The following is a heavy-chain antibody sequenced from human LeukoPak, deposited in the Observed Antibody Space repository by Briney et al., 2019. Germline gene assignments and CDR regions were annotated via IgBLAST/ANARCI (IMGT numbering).Heavy chain of an antibody. CDR1: GYTFTSYG. D-gene: IGHD3-10*01. CDR2: ISAYNGNT. Sequence: ASVKVSCKASGYTFTSYGISWVRQAPGQGLEWMGWISAYNGNTNYAQKLQGRVTMTTDTSTSTAYMELRSLRSDDTAVYYCARDLHTMVRGVETTVWFDPWGQGTLVTVSS. V-gene: IGHV1-18*04. J-gene: IGHJ5*02. CDR3: ARDLHTMVRGVETTVWFDP.